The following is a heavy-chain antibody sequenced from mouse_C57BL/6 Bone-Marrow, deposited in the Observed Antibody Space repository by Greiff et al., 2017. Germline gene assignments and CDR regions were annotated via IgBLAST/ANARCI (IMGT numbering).Heavy chain of an antibody. D-gene: IGHD2-5*01. J-gene: IGHJ2*01. V-gene: IGHV1-74*01. CDR1: GYPFPSSW. Sequence: QVQLQQPGAELLKPGASVKVSSKPSGYPFPSSWLHWVKQRPGQALGWIGRFHPSDSVPNYNQKFKGKATLTVDKSSSTAYMQLSSLTSEDSAVYYCAIGLAYYSNYLDYWGQGTTLTVSS. CDR2: FHPSDSVP. CDR3: AIGLAYYSNYLDY.